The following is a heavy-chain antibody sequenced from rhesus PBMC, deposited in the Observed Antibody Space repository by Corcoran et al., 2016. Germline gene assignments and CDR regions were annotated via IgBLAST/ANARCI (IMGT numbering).Heavy chain of an antibody. CDR3: ARDAGVWYFEF. J-gene: IGHJ1*01. D-gene: IGHD3-34*01. CDR1: GGPLRCGSYS. V-gene: IGHV4S12*01. Sequence: QVPLQESGPGLVKPLETLSFTCAVSGGPLRCGSYSSLWFLHPPGKGLDWIGGIYSSSVNTYNNTSLKSRVTISKDTSKNQFSLKLSSVTTADTAVYYCARDAGVWYFEFWGQGALVTVSS. CDR2: IYSSSVNT.